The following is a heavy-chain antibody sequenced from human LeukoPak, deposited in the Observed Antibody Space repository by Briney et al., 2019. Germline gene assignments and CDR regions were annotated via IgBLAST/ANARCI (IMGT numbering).Heavy chain of an antibody. CDR3: AKEARYSYGPLDF. CDR2: ITYSGGNT. Sequence: GGSLRLSCAASGFTFSSYAMSWVRQAPGKGLEWVSTITYSGGNTYYADSVKGRFTISRDNSKNTLYLQMKTLRAEDTAVYYCAKEARYSYGPLDFWGQGTLVTVSS. D-gene: IGHD5-18*01. J-gene: IGHJ4*02. V-gene: IGHV3-23*01. CDR1: GFTFSSYA.